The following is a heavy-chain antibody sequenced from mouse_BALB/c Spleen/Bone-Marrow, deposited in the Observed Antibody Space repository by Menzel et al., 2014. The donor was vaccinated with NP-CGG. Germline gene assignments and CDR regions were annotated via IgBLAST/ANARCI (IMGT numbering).Heavy chain of an antibody. D-gene: IGHD2-2*01. CDR2: INPSNGRT. Sequence: LVESGAELVKPGASLKLSCKASGYTFTNYWIHWVKQRPGQGLEWIGEINPSNGRTNYNEKFKTKATLTVDKSSSTAYMRLSSLTSEDSAVNYCAARLSHLAMDYWGQGTSVTVSS. CDR3: AARLSHLAMDY. J-gene: IGHJ4*01. CDR1: GYTFTNYW. V-gene: IGHV1S81*02.